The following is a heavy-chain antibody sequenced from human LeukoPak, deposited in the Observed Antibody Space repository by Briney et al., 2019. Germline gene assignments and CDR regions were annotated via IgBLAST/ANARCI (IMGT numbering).Heavy chain of an antibody. CDR2: ISYDGSNK. V-gene: IGHV3-30-3*01. D-gene: IGHD2-8*01. Sequence: GGSLRLSCAASGFTFSSYAMHWVRQAPGKGLEWVAVISYDGSNKYYADSVKGRFTISRDNSKNTLYLQMNSLRAEDTAVYYCARAAGIVLMVYATDYWGQGTLVTVSS. CDR1: GFTFSSYA. J-gene: IGHJ4*02. CDR3: ARAAGIVLMVYATDY.